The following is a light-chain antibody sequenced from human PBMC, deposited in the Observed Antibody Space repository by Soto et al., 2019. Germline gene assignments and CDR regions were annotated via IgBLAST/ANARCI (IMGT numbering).Light chain of an antibody. V-gene: IGKV3-20*01. CDR2: GAS. CDR1: QSVSSSY. Sequence: VLTQAPGTLSLSPGERATLSCRASQSVSSSYLAWYQQKPGQAPRLIIYGASSRATGIPDRFSGSGSGTDCTLTITSLEPEDSAVYFCQQYTGPPTTFGQGTRLEI. CDR3: QQYTGPPTT. J-gene: IGKJ5*01.